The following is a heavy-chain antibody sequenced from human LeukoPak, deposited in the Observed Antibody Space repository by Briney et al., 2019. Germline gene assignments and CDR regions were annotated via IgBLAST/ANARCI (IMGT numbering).Heavy chain of an antibody. CDR2: TYYRSKWYY. V-gene: IGHV6-1*01. J-gene: IGHJ6*02. Sequence: SQTLSLTCAISGDSVSSNTAAWNWVRQSPSRGLEWLGRTYYRSKWYYDYATSVSSRMAINPETSKNLLSLQLNSVTPEDTAVYYCARDPGYYYAMDVWGQGTTVTVSS. D-gene: IGHD2-15*01. CDR3: ARDPGYYYAMDV. CDR1: GDSVSSNTAA.